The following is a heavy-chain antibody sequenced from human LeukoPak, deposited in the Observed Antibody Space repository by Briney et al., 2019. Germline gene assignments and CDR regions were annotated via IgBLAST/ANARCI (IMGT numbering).Heavy chain of an antibody. J-gene: IGHJ5*02. CDR3: ARARPPKEYRFLWFDP. Sequence: ASVKVSCKVSGYTLTELSMHWVRQAPGKGLEWMGGFDPEDGETIYAQKFQGRVTMTRDTSTSTVYMELSSLRSEDTAAYYCARARPPKEYRFLWFDPWGQGTLVTVSS. CDR1: GYTLTELS. D-gene: IGHD3-16*02. CDR2: FDPEDGET. V-gene: IGHV1-24*01.